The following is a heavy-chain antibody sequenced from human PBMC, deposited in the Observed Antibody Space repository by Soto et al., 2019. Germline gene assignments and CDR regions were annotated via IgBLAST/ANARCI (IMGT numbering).Heavy chain of an antibody. Sequence: SETLSLTCAVYGGSFSGYYWNWIRQPPGKGLEWIGEINHSGSTNYNPSLKSRVTISVDTSKNQFSLKLSSVTAADTAVYYCARGIFGVVITRYYYYMDVWGKGTTDTVSS. CDR1: GGSFSGYY. D-gene: IGHD3-3*01. CDR2: INHSGST. J-gene: IGHJ6*03. V-gene: IGHV4-34*01. CDR3: ARGIFGVVITRYYYYMDV.